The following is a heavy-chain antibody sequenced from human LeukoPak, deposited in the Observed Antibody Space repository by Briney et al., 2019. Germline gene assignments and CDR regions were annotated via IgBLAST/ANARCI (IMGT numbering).Heavy chain of an antibody. CDR2: ISGSGGST. Sequence: GGSLRLSCAASGFTFSSYAMSWVRQAPGKGLEWVSAISGSGGSTYYADSVKGRFTISRDNSKDTLYLQMNSLRAEDTAVYYCAKDGHGDYEGYFDYWGQGTLVTVSS. J-gene: IGHJ4*02. D-gene: IGHD4-17*01. CDR3: AKDGHGDYEGYFDY. V-gene: IGHV3-23*01. CDR1: GFTFSSYA.